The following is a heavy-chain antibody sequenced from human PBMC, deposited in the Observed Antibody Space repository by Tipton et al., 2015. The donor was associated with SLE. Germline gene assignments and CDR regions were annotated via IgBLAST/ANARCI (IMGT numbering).Heavy chain of an antibody. Sequence: TLSLTCTVSGGSISSHYWSWIRQPPGKGLEWIGYIYYSGSTNYNPSLKSRVTISVDTSKNQFSLKLSSVTAADTAVYYCARRIVGATTGWFDPWGQGTLVTVSS. CDR1: GGSISSHY. V-gene: IGHV4-59*11. J-gene: IGHJ5*02. D-gene: IGHD1-26*01. CDR2: IYYSGST. CDR3: ARRIVGATTGWFDP.